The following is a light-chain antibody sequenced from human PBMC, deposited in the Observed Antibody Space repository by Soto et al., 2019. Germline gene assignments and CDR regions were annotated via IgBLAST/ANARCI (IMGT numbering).Light chain of an antibody. CDR1: QSLLHSNGNNY. CDR2: LAS. J-gene: IGKJ5*01. Sequence: DIVMTQSPLSLPVTPGEPASISCRSSQSLLHSNGNNYLNWYLQKPGQSPQILIFLASNRASGGPDRFSGSGSGTEFTLKISRVEGGDVGIYYCLQTLQTPFTFGQGTRLEIK. V-gene: IGKV2-28*01. CDR3: LQTLQTPFT.